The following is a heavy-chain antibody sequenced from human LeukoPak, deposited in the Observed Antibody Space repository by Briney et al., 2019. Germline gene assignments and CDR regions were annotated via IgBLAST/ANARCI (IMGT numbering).Heavy chain of an antibody. V-gene: IGHV5-51*01. Sequence: GESLKISCKGSGYSFTNYWIGWVRQMPGKGLKWMGIIYPGDSDARYSPSFQGQVAISADKSISTAYLQWSSLKASDTAMYYCARRRDLYSGSYYPFDYWGQGTLVTVSS. CDR2: IYPGDSDA. J-gene: IGHJ4*02. CDR3: ARRRDLYSGSYYPFDY. CDR1: GYSFTNYW. D-gene: IGHD1-26*01.